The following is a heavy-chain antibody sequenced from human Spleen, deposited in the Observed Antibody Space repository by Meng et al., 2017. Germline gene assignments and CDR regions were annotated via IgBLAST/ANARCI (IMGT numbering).Heavy chain of an antibody. V-gene: IGHV3-23*01. D-gene: IGHD5-18*01. CDR1: GFTSSTYA. Sequence: GGSLRLSCAASGFTSSTYALSWVSQAPGKGLEWVSSVSASGDTTYYADSVKGRFTVSRDKSKDTLYLQMNSLRAEDTAEYYCAKYSNQCGYTYGFWYFDLWGRGTLVTVSS. CDR3: AKYSNQCGYTYGFWYFDL. J-gene: IGHJ2*01. CDR2: VSASGDTT.